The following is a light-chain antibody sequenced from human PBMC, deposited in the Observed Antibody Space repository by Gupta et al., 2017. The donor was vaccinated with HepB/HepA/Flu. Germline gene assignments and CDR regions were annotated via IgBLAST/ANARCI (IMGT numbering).Light chain of an antibody. CDR2: GAS. V-gene: IGKV3-15*01. CDR3: QQFHNWPPLT. J-gene: IGKJ4*01. Sequence: ERVMTQSTDTLSVSPGERATLSCRASQSINSKLAWFQQKPGQAPRLLIYGASTRATGIPARFSGSGSETEFTLTISSLQSEDFAIYYCQQFHNWPPLTFGGGTKVEIK. CDR1: QSINSK.